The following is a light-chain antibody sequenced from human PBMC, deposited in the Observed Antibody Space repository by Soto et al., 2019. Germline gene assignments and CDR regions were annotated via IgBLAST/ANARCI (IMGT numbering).Light chain of an antibody. CDR2: EVT. V-gene: IGLV2-14*01. CDR1: SSDVGGYNY. Sequence: QSALTQPASVSGSPGQSITISCTGTSSDVGGYNYVSWYKQHPGKAPKLMIYEVTNRPSGVSNRFSGSKSGNTASLTISGLQAEDEADYYCSSYTGSSTLYVFGTGTQLTVL. CDR3: SSYTGSSTLYV. J-gene: IGLJ1*01.